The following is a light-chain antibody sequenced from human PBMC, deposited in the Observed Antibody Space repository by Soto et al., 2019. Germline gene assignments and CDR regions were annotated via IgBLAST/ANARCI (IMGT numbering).Light chain of an antibody. CDR3: HQYGSSPIS. Sequence: EIVLTQSPGTLSLAPGERATLSCRASQSVTSNYLAWYQQTPGQAPRLLFFGASIRATGIQDRFSDSGSGTDFNLTISSRAPDESSVYNGHQYGSSPISFGEGTNVVIK. CDR2: GAS. J-gene: IGKJ1*01. CDR1: QSVTSNY. V-gene: IGKV3-20*01.